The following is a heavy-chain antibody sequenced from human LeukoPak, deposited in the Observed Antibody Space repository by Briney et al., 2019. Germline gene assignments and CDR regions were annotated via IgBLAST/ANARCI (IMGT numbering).Heavy chain of an antibody. CDR3: ARVYGSGYDFRGAFDI. CDR2: IHYTGST. Sequence: SETLSLTCTVSGGSMSSYYWNWIRQTPGKGLEWVGYIHYTGSTNYNPSLKSRVTVSVDTSKNQFSLKLSSVTAADTAVYYCARVYGSGYDFRGAFDIWGQGTMVTVSS. V-gene: IGHV4-59*01. CDR1: GGSMSSYY. D-gene: IGHD5-12*01. J-gene: IGHJ3*02.